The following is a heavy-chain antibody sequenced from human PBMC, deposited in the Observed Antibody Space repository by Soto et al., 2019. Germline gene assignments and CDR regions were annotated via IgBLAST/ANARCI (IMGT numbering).Heavy chain of an antibody. J-gene: IGHJ6*03. V-gene: IGHV1-46*03. CDR2: INPSGGST. D-gene: IGHD2-2*01. CDR3: ARDRGLVVYCSSTSCRSYMDV. CDR1: GYTFTSYY. Sequence: ASVKVSCKASGYTFTSYYMHWVRQAPGQGLEWMGIINPSGGSTSYAQKFQGRVTMTRDTSTSTVYMELSSLRSEDTAVYYCARDRGLVVYCSSTSCRSYMDVWGKGTTVTAP.